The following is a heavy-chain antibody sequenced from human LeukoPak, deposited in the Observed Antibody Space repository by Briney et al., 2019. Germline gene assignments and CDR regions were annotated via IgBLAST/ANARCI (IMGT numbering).Heavy chain of an antibody. CDR2: ISPGGGTT. Sequence: GGSLRLSCAVSGFAFGSEAMSWVRQSPARGLEWVASISPGGGTTYYADSVKGRFTISRDNSKNTLSLQVSSLRAEDTAIYYCTKGLKTAVGPYKGYHYYMDVWGKGTTVTVSS. J-gene: IGHJ6*03. CDR3: TKGLKTAVGPYKGYHYYMDV. D-gene: IGHD5-18*01. V-gene: IGHV3-23*01. CDR1: GFAFGSEA.